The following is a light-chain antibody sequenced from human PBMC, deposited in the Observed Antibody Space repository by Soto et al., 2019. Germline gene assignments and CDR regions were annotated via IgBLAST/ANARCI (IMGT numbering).Light chain of an antibody. J-gene: IGKJ1*01. V-gene: IGKV3-11*01. Sequence: EIVLTQSPATLSLSPGERATLSCRASQSVSSYLAWYQQKPGQAPRLLIYDASNRATGIPARFSGSGAGTDFTLTITSLQSEDFGVYFCQQYKDWPTTFGQGTKVDNK. CDR2: DAS. CDR1: QSVSSY. CDR3: QQYKDWPTT.